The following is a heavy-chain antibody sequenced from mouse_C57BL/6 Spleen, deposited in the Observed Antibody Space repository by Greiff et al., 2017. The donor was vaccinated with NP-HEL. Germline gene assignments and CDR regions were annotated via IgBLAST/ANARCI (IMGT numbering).Heavy chain of an antibody. V-gene: IGHV1-64*01. CDR1: GYTFTSYW. CDR3: ARIFSITTVVDAMDY. Sequence: QVHVKQPGAELVKPGASVKLSCKASGYTFTSYWMHWVKQRPGQGLEWIGMIHPNSGSTNYNEKFKSKATLTVDKSSSTAYMQLSSLTSEDSAVYYCARIFSITTVVDAMDYWGQGTSVTVSS. J-gene: IGHJ4*01. D-gene: IGHD1-1*01. CDR2: IHPNSGST.